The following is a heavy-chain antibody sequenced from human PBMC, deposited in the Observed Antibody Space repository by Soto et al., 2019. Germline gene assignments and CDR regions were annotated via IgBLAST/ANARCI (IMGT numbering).Heavy chain of an antibody. D-gene: IGHD3-3*01. CDR1: GFTFGDYA. Sequence: GGSLRLSCTASGFTFGDYAMSWFRQAPGKGLEWVGFIRSKAYGGTTEYAASVKGRFTISRDDSKSIAYLQMNSLKTEDTAVYYCTRDGFYYDFWSGYYSHYYRMDVWGQGTTVTVSS. CDR3: TRDGFYYDFWSGYYSHYYRMDV. V-gene: IGHV3-49*03. CDR2: IRSKAYGGTT. J-gene: IGHJ6*02.